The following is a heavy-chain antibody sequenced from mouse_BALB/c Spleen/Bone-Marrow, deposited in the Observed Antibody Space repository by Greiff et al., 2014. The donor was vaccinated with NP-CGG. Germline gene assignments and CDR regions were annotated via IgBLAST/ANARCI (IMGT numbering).Heavy chain of an antibody. J-gene: IGHJ3*01. CDR1: GFTFSSYA. CDR3: AKRGAYGNFWFAY. V-gene: IGHV5-6-5*01. Sequence: EVHLVESEGGLVKPGGSLKLSCAASGFTFSSYAMSWVRQTPEKRLEWVASISSGGSTYYPDSVKGRLTISRDNARNILYLQMSSLRSEDTAMYYCAKRGAYGNFWFAYWGQGTLVTVSA. D-gene: IGHD2-10*02. CDR2: ISSGGST.